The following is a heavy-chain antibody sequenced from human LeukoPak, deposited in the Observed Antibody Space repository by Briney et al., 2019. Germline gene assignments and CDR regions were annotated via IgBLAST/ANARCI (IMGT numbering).Heavy chain of an antibody. CDR1: GFTFSSYE. J-gene: IGHJ4*02. V-gene: IGHV3-48*03. CDR2: ISSSGSTK. CDR3: ARDTPPSHTYYYDSSGYGFDY. D-gene: IGHD3-22*01. Sequence: RGGSLRLSCAASGFTFSSYEMNWVRQAPGKGLEWVSYISSSGSTKYYADSVKGRFTISRDNAKNSLYLQMNSLRAEDTAVYYCARDTPPSHTYYYDSSGYGFDYWGQGTLVTVSS.